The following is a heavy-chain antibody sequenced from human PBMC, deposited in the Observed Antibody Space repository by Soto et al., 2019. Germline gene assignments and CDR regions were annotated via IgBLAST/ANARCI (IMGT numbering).Heavy chain of an antibody. J-gene: IGHJ4*02. CDR1: GFTVGNNY. Sequence: EVQLVESGGGLIQPGGSLKLSCAASGFTVGNNYMSWVRQAPGKGLEWVSLIYSTGTTKYADSVKGRFTVSRDNAKNKLYLQMNSLRAEGTAVYYCAKDGRGSGSHYNSFGYWGQGTLVTVSS. V-gene: IGHV3-53*01. CDR2: IYSTGTT. CDR3: AKDGRGSGSHYNSFGY. D-gene: IGHD3-10*01.